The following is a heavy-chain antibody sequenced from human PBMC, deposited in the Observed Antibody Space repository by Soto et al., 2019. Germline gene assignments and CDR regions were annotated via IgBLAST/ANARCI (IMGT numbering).Heavy chain of an antibody. J-gene: IGHJ6*02. D-gene: IGHD6-6*01. CDR3: ARMEYSSSSGDYYYYGMDV. CDR1: GDSVSSNSAA. V-gene: IGHV6-1*01. Sequence: SQTLSLTCAISGDSVSSNSAAWNWIRQSPSRGLEWLGRTYYRSKWYNDYAVSVKSRITINPDTSKNQFSLQLNSVTPEDTAVYYCARMEYSSSSGDYYYYGMDVWGQGPPVTV. CDR2: TYYRSKWYN.